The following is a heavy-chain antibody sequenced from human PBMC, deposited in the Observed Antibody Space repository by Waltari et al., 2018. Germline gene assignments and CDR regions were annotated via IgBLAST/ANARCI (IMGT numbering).Heavy chain of an antibody. CDR2: IYYSGST. D-gene: IGHD6-19*01. Sequence: QLQLQESGPGLVKPSETLSLTCTVSGGSISSSSYYWGWIRQPPGKGLEWIGSIYYSGSTYYNPSLKSRVTISVDTSKNQFSLKLSSVTASDTAMYYCARLAVDYYYYYGMDVWGQGTTVTVSS. CDR1: GGSISSSSYY. CDR3: ARLAVDYYYYYGMDV. V-gene: IGHV4-39*07. J-gene: IGHJ6*02.